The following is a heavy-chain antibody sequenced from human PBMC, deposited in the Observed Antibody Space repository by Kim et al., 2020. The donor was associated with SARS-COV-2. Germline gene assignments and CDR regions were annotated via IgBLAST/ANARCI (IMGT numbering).Heavy chain of an antibody. Sequence: GGSLRLSCAASGFTFSSYAMSWVRQAPGKGLEWVSGISDTVGSTYHADSVKGRFAISRENSKNTMYLQMKSLRAEDTAAYYCSKGRCNIYGLGYDGLDI. CDR2: ISDTVGST. D-gene: IGHD3-10*01. V-gene: IGHV3-23*01. J-gene: IGHJ3*02. CDR3: SKGRCNIYGLGYDGLDI. CDR1: GFTFSSYA.